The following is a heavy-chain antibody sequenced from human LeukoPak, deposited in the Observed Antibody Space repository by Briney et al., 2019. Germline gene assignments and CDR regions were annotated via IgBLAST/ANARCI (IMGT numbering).Heavy chain of an antibody. CDR3: ARDAGDKYSSGTEYFQH. Sequence: GGSLRLSCAASGFTFSSYWMHWVRQAPEKGLVWVSRINTDGSSTSYADSVKGRFTISRDNAKNTLYLQMNSLRAEDTAVYYCARDAGDKYSSGTEYFQHWGQGTLVTVSS. CDR1: GFTFSSYW. V-gene: IGHV3-74*01. J-gene: IGHJ1*01. CDR2: INTDGSST. D-gene: IGHD6-19*01.